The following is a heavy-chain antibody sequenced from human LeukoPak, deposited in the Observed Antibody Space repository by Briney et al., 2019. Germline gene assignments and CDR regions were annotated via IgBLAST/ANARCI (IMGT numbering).Heavy chain of an antibody. J-gene: IGHJ4*02. Sequence: GESLRLSCGASGLTVSSYGMSWVRQAPGKGLEWVSTIIGSAVNTYYADSVKGGFTISRDDSKNTVYLQMNSLRAEDTAVYSCAKYTSGTSYRGLDQWGQGTLVTVSS. CDR1: GLTVSSYG. CDR2: IIGSAVNT. D-gene: IGHD3-10*01. CDR3: AKYTSGTSYRGLDQ. V-gene: IGHV3-23*01.